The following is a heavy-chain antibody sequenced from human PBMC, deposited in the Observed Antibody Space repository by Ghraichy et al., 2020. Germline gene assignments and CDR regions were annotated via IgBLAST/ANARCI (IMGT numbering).Heavy chain of an antibody. CDR2: IYYSGTT. J-gene: IGHJ6*03. D-gene: IGHD6-19*01. Sequence: SETLSLTCTVSGDSISSTTYFWGWIRQPPGKGLEWIGSIYYSGTTYYNPALKSRVTVSVDTSKNQFSLKLSSVTAADTAVYYCARGYTSNNYYYYYMGVWGKGTTVTVSS. CDR3: ARGYTSNNYYYYYMGV. V-gene: IGHV4-39*01. CDR1: GDSISSTTYF.